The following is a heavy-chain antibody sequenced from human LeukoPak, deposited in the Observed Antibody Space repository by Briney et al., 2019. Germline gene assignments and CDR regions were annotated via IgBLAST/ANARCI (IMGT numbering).Heavy chain of an antibody. CDR3: ARNVTAGFFDY. V-gene: IGHV4-38-2*01. Sequence: SETLSLTCAVSGSSITSNYFWAWSRQPPGKGLEWIATIYHSWGIYFNPSLKSRVSISLDASNNQFFLKLASVTAADTAIYYCARNVTAGFFDYWGQGILITVSS. D-gene: IGHD1-1*01. CDR1: GSSITSNYF. CDR2: IYHSWGI. J-gene: IGHJ4*02.